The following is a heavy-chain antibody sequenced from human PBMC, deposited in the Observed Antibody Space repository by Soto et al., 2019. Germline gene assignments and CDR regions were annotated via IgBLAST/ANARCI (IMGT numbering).Heavy chain of an antibody. V-gene: IGHV4-34*01. J-gene: IGHJ4*02. CDR3: AREAPGPHSYDSSGYYPVY. CDR1: GGSFSGYY. D-gene: IGHD3-22*01. CDR2: INHSGST. Sequence: QVQLQQWGAGLLKPSETLSLTCAVYGGSFSGYYWSWIRQPPGKGLEWIGEINHSGSTNYNPSLXSRVTISVDTXXNXFCXKLSSVTAAAPAVYYCAREAPGPHSYDSSGYYPVYWGQGTLVTVSS.